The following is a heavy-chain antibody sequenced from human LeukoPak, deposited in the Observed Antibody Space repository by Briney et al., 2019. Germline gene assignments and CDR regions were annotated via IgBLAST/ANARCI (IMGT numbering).Heavy chain of an antibody. Sequence: GGSLRLSCAASGFSFSDDHMDWVRQAPGKGLEWVGRARNKAHGYTTRYAVSVEGRFTISRDDSKNSVYLQMDSLKLEDTALYHCVRAPYFDAVGTSFDGFDTWGEGTMVTVSS. V-gene: IGHV3-72*01. CDR3: VRAPYFDAVGTSFDGFDT. CDR2: ARNKAHGYTT. J-gene: IGHJ3*02. D-gene: IGHD2/OR15-2a*01. CDR1: GFSFSDDH.